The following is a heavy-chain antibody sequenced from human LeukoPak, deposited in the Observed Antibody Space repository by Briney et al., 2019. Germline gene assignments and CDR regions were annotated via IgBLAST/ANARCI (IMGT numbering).Heavy chain of an antibody. Sequence: SETRSLTCTVSGGSISSYYWTWIRQPPGKGLEWIGYIYYSGSTNYDPSLKSRVTISVDTSKNHFSLQLSSVTAADTAVYYCARVTGYMIEDYFDYWGQGTLVTVSS. D-gene: IGHD3-22*01. CDR1: GGSISSYY. CDR2: IYYSGST. CDR3: ARVTGYMIEDYFDY. V-gene: IGHV4-59*01. J-gene: IGHJ4*02.